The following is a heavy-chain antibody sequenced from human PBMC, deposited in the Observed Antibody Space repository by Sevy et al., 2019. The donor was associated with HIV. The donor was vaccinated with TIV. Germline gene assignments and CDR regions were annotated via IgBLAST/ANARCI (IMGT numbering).Heavy chain of an antibody. CDR2: IWYDGSYK. Sequence: GGSLRLSCAASGFTFSNYGMHWVRQAPGKGLEWVAVIWYDGSYKYYADSVKGRFTISRDNSKNTLYLQMNSLRAEDTAVYYSAKDKITMIVVAILDYWGQGTLVTVSS. D-gene: IGHD3-22*01. V-gene: IGHV3-30*02. J-gene: IGHJ4*02. CDR1: GFTFSNYG. CDR3: AKDKITMIVVAILDY.